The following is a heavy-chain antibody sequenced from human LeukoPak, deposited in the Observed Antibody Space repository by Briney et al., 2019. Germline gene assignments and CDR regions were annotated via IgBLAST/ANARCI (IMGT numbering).Heavy chain of an antibody. CDR2: ISGRTGRT. D-gene: IGHD4-17*01. Sequence: PGGSLRLSCAASGFTFSSYAMNWVRQAPGKGLEWVSSISGRTGRTYYADSVKGRFIISRDNAKDTLFLQMNSLRADDTAIYYCAKPSYGDPLDSFDVWGQGTMVTVSS. V-gene: IGHV3-23*01. CDR1: GFTFSSYA. CDR3: AKPSYGDPLDSFDV. J-gene: IGHJ3*01.